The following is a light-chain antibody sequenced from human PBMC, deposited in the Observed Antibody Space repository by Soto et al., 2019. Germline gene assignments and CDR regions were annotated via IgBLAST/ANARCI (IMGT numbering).Light chain of an antibody. CDR3: GSWDSSLSADV. Sequence: QSALTQPPSVSAAPGQKVTISCSGSSSNIGGNSVSWYQQLPGTAPKLLIYDDNKRPSGIPDRFSGSKSGTAATLGITGFQTGDEADYYCGSWDSSLSADVVGTGTKVTVL. CDR1: SSNIGGNS. CDR2: DDN. V-gene: IGLV1-51*01. J-gene: IGLJ1*01.